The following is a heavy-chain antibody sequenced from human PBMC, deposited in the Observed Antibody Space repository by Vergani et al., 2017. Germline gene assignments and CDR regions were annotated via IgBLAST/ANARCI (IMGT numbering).Heavy chain of an antibody. J-gene: IGHJ6*03. V-gene: IGHV3-23*01. Sequence: EVQLLESGGGLVQPGGSLRLSCAASGFTFSSYSMNWVRQAPGKGLEWVSAISGSGGSTYYADSVKGRFTISRDNSKNTLYLQMNSLRAEDTAVYYCARLGYCSSTSCYASEADMDVWGKGTTVTVSS. CDR1: GFTFSSYS. D-gene: IGHD2-2*01. CDR2: ISGSGGST. CDR3: ARLGYCSSTSCYASEADMDV.